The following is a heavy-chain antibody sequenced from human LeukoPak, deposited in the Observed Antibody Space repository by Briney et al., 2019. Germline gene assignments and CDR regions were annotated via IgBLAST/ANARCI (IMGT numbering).Heavy chain of an antibody. V-gene: IGHV4-30-4*01. D-gene: IGHD3-9*01. CDR3: ARRYYDILTGYYSFDY. CDR1: GGSISSGDYY. J-gene: IGHJ4*02. Sequence: SQTLSLTCTVSGGSISSGDYYWSWIRQPPGKGLEWIGYIYYSGSTYYNPSLKSRVTISVDTSKNQFSLKLSSVTAADTAVYYCARRYYDILTGYYSFDYWGQGTLVTVSS. CDR2: IYYSGST.